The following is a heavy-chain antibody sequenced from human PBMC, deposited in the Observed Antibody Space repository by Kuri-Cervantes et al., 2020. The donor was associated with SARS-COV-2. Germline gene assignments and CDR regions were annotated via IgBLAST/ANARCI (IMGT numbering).Heavy chain of an antibody. J-gene: IGHJ4*02. Sequence: SETLSLTCTVSGSSVSSPNYWGWLRQPPGKGLEWIGSIYHSGTTYYNLSLKSRVTLSVDTSKNHFSLRLSSLTAADAAVYYCATLPGRGDYYTSGTVSDNWGQGTLVTVSS. CDR3: ATLPGRGDYYTSGTVSDN. V-gene: IGHV4-38-2*02. CDR2: IYHSGTT. D-gene: IGHD3-10*01. CDR1: GSSVSSPNY.